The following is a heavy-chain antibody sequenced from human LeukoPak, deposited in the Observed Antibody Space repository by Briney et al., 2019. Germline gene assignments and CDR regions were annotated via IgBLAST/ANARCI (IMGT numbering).Heavy chain of an antibody. CDR1: GFTFSSNY. Sequence: GGSLRLSCAASGFTFSSNYMSWVRQAPGKGLEGVSVIYSGGSTYYADSVKGRFTISRDNSKNTLYLQMNSLRAEDTAVYYCARGLRAHYAFDIWGQGTMVTVSS. J-gene: IGHJ3*02. V-gene: IGHV3-53*01. CDR3: ARGLRAHYAFDI. D-gene: IGHD2-8*01. CDR2: IYSGGST.